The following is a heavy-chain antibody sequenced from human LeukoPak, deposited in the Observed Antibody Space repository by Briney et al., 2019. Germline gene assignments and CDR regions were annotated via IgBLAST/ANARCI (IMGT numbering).Heavy chain of an antibody. CDR1: GFTFSSYDG. CDR3: ARGLHYSTSSGCYLDF. D-gene: IGHD6-6*01. CDR2: IWHDASKK. V-gene: IGHV3-33*01. J-gene: IGHJ4*02. Sequence: GGSLRLSCAASGFTFSSYDGMHWVRPAPGKGLEWMAVIWHDASKKFYADSVKGRFTITRDNSKATLLLQMNSLRVEDTAVYYCARGLHYSTSSGCYLDFWGQGTLVTVSS.